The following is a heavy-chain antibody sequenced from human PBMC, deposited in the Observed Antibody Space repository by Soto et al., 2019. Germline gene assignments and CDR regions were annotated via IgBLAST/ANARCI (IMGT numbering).Heavy chain of an antibody. CDR3: ARDRGPRSGYYLYWFDP. Sequence: QVQLVQSGAEVKKPGSSVKVSCKASGGTFSSYAITWVRQAPGQGLEWMGGIIPIFGTANYAQKFQGRVTITADESTSTAYMELSSLRSQDTAVYYCARDRGPRSGYYLYWFDPWGQGTLVTVSS. CDR2: IIPIFGTA. J-gene: IGHJ5*02. D-gene: IGHD3-22*01. V-gene: IGHV1-69*12. CDR1: GGTFSSYA.